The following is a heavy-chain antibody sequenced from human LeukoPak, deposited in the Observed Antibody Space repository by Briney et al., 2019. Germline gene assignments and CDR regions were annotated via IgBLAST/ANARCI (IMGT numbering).Heavy chain of an antibody. CDR2: IYYSGST. CDR3: ARVAPSIDY. Sequence: SETLSLTCTVSGGSISSSRYYWGWIRQPPGKGLEWIGSIYYSGSTYYNPSLKSRVTISVDTSKNQFSLKLSSVTAADTAVYYCARVAPSIDYWGQGTLVTVSS. V-gene: IGHV4-39*01. D-gene: IGHD2-15*01. CDR1: GGSISSSRYY. J-gene: IGHJ4*02.